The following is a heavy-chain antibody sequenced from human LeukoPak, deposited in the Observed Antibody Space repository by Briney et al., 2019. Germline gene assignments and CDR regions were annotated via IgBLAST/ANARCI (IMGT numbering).Heavy chain of an antibody. D-gene: IGHD2-2*01. Sequence: GGSLRLSRAASGFTFSSYSMKWVRQAPGKGLEWVSYISTSSSTIYYADSAKGRFTISRDDAKNSLYLQMNSLRAEDTAVYYCARTRVIPATIDYYYYYMDVWGKGTTVTVSS. J-gene: IGHJ6*03. CDR1: GFTFSSYS. V-gene: IGHV3-48*01. CDR3: ARTRVIPATIDYYYYYMDV. CDR2: ISTSSSTI.